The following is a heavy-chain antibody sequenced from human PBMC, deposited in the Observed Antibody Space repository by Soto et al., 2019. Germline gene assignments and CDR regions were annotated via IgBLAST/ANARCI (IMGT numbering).Heavy chain of an antibody. CDR2: ISYDGSNK. J-gene: IGHJ4*02. V-gene: IGHV3-30-3*01. CDR1: GFTFSSYA. CDR3: ASMVYLEPPVY. D-gene: IGHD1-20*01. Sequence: PGGSLRLSCAASGFTFSSYAMHWVRQAPGKGLEWVAVISYDGSNKYYADSVKRRFTISRDNSKNTLYLQMNSLRAEDTAVYYYASMVYLEPPVYWGQGTLVTVSS.